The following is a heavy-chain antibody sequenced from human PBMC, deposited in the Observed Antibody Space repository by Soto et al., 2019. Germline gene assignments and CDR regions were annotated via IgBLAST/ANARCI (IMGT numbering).Heavy chain of an antibody. V-gene: IGHV4-31*01. CDR2: IYYSGST. CDR3: ARRPCIMTTIDH. Sequence: QVQLQESGPGLVKPSQTLSLTCTVSGGSISSGGYYWSWIRQHPGKGLEWIGYIYYSGSTYYNPYVKTVVTIWINSSKDGLALGMSSVTAADSAVCFWARRPCIMTTIDHWGLVIVVTLSS. CDR1: GGSISSGGYY. D-gene: IGHD3-16*01. J-gene: IGHJ4*02.